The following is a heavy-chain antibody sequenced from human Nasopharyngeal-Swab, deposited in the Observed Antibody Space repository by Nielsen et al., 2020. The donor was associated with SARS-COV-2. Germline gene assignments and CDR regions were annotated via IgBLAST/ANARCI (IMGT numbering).Heavy chain of an antibody. D-gene: IGHD5/OR15-5a*01. V-gene: IGHV3-48*02. CDR2: ISSNSSTS. J-gene: IGHJ4*02. Sequence: GESLKISCAASGFTLSSNCMHWVRQAPGKGLEWVAYISSNSSTSYYADSVKGRFTISRDNAENSLYLQMNSLRDEDTAVYYCARDVALVSAALDYWGQGTLVTVSS. CDR3: ARDVALVSAALDY. CDR1: GFTLSSNC.